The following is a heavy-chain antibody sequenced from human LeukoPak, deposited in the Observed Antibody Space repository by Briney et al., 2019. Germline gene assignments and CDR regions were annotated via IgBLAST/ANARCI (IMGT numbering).Heavy chain of an antibody. Sequence: GASVKVSCKASGGTFSSYAISWVRQAPGQGLEWMGGIIPIFGTANYAQKFQGRVTITADKSTSTAYMELSSLRSEDTAVYYCARAEGEPILVVVTGYMDVGDKGTTVTVPS. CDR2: IIPIFGTA. V-gene: IGHV1-69*06. CDR1: GGTFSSYA. J-gene: IGHJ6*03. CDR3: ARAEGEPILVVVTGYMDV. D-gene: IGHD3-22*01.